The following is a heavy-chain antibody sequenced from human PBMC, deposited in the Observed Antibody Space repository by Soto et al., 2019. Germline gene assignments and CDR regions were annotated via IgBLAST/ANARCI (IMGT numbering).Heavy chain of an antibody. Sequence: SETLSLTCSVSGGTSNHYYWSWIRQPPGRGPERIACIQNGGGSKYNPYIKSRINKYLDTPKNKNSLHLKSETVADTAVYYCATHRGNWFPASAFEIWGQGTMVT. CDR2: IQNGGGS. V-gene: IGHV4-59*01. CDR3: ATHRGNWFPASAFEI. D-gene: IGHD1-1*01. CDR1: GGTSNHYY. J-gene: IGHJ3*02.